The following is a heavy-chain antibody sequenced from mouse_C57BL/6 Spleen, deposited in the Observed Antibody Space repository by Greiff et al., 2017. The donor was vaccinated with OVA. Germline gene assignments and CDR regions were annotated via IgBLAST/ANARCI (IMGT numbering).Heavy chain of an antibody. CDR2: FHPYNDDT. J-gene: IGHJ2*01. CDR3: AIIYDGYTPYFDY. V-gene: IGHV1-47*01. D-gene: IGHD2-3*01. Sequence: VQLQQSGAELVKPGASVKMSCKASGYTFTTYPIEWMKQHHGKSLEWIGNFHPYNDDTTYNEKFKGKATLTVAKSSSTVYLELSRVTSDDSDVDYCAIIYDGYTPYFDYWGQGTTLTVSS. CDR1: GYTFTTYP.